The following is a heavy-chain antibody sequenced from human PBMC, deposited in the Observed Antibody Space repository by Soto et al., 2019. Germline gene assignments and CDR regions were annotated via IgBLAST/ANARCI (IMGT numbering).Heavy chain of an antibody. V-gene: IGHV3-23*01. J-gene: IGHJ4*02. Sequence: PGGSLRLSCSASGFIFGSYALSWVRQAPGKGLEWVSTISGSDGKTFYADSVKGRFSISRDTSQSTLYLQTNSLRADDTAMYYCARWSYLDYWGQATRVTVSS. CDR1: GFIFGSYA. CDR3: ARWSYLDY. CDR2: ISGSDGKT. D-gene: IGHD3-3*01.